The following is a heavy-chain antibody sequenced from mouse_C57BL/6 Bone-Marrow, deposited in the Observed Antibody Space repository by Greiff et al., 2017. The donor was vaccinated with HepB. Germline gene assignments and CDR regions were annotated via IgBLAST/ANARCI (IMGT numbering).Heavy chain of an antibody. CDR3: ARNRIYDGYYGYFDV. V-gene: IGHV2-2*01. D-gene: IGHD2-3*01. J-gene: IGHJ1*03. Sequence: QVHVKQSGPGLVQPSQSLSITCTVSGFSLTSYGVHWVRQSPGKGLEWLGVIWSGGSTDYNAAFITRLSISKDNSKSQVFFKMNSLQADDTAIYYCARNRIYDGYYGYFDVWGTGTTVTVSS. CDR2: IWSGGST. CDR1: GFSLTSYG.